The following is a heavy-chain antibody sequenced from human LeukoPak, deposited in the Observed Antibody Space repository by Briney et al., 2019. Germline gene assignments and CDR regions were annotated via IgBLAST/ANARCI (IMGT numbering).Heavy chain of an antibody. V-gene: IGHV3-23*01. D-gene: IGHD3-9*01. J-gene: IGHJ5*02. CDR3: AKDPGGLRYFDWLLSDNWFDP. Sequence: GGSLTLSCAASGFTFSSYAMSWIRQAPGKGLEWVSAISGSGGSTYYSDSVKGRFTISRDNSKSTLYLQMNSLRAEDTAVYYCAKDPGGLRYFDWLLSDNWFDPWGQGTLVTVSS. CDR1: GFTFSSYA. CDR2: ISGSGGST.